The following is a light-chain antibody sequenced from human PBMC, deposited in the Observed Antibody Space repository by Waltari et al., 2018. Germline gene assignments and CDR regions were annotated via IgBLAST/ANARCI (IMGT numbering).Light chain of an antibody. Sequence: QSALTQPASVSGSPGQSITISCTGTSGDVGGYNYVSWYQQHPGKAPKLMIYEVSNRPSGVSNRFSGSKSVNTASLTISGLQAEDEADYYCSSYTSSSTLVFGGGTKLTVL. CDR1: SGDVGGYNY. V-gene: IGLV2-14*01. CDR2: EVS. CDR3: SSYTSSSTLV. J-gene: IGLJ2*01.